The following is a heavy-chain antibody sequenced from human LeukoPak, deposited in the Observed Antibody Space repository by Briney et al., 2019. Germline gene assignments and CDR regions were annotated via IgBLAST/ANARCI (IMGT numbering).Heavy chain of an antibody. V-gene: IGHV3-21*01. CDR1: GFTFSSYT. CDR3: ARRGTDASFSFFDV. Sequence: GGSLRLSCAASGFTFSSYTMHWVRQIPGERPEWVSSISGDTTYIYYADSIKGRFTISRDNTNTSLFLQMNSLRAEDTATYFCARRGTDASFSFFDVWGQGTMVTVSS. CDR2: ISGDTTYI. D-gene: IGHD1-1*01. J-gene: IGHJ3*01.